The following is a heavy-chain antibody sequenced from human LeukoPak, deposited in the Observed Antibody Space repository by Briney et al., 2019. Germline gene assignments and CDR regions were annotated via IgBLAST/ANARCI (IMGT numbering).Heavy chain of an antibody. D-gene: IGHD6-13*01. CDR1: GASISFYY. CDR3: ALDSSGWSDDSFDI. J-gene: IGHJ3*02. CDR2: IYYSGST. Sequence: SETLSLTCTVSGASISFYYWSWIRQPSGKGLEWRGYIYYSGSTEYNPSLKSRVTMSIDTSKNQFSLNLKSVTAADTAVYYCALDSSGWSDDSFDIWGHGTMVTVSS. V-gene: IGHV4-59*01.